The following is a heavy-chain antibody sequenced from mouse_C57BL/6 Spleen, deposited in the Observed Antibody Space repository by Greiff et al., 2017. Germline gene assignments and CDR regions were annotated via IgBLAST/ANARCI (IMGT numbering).Heavy chain of an antibody. CDR1: GFTFSDYY. D-gene: IGHD2-12*01. Sequence: DVKLVESEGGLVQPGSSMKLSCTASGFTFSDYYMAWVRQVPEKGLEWVANINYDGSSTYYLDSLKSRFIISRDNAKNILYLQMSSLKSEDTATYYCARDEDYRAMDYWGQGTSVTVSS. J-gene: IGHJ4*01. V-gene: IGHV5-16*01. CDR3: ARDEDYRAMDY. CDR2: INYDGSST.